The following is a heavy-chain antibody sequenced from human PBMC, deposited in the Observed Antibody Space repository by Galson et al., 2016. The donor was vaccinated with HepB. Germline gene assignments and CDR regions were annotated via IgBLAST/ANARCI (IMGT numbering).Heavy chain of an antibody. J-gene: IGHJ4*02. CDR1: GFTVGNNY. Sequence: SLRLSCAASGFTVGNNYMSWVRQAPGKGLEWVSLIYSGGNTLYADSVKGRFSISRDNSKNTLYLQMNSLSAEDTAVYYCARHPGASTWGWGQGTLVTVAS. CDR2: IYSGGNT. V-gene: IGHV3-66*04. D-gene: IGHD6-13*01. CDR3: ARHPGASTWG.